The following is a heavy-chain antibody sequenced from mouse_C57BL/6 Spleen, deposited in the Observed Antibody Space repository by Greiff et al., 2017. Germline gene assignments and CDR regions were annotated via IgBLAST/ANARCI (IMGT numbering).Heavy chain of an antibody. J-gene: IGHJ4*01. CDR2: ISSGSSTI. D-gene: IGHD1-1*01. V-gene: IGHV5-17*01. CDR3: ARPGLLGAMDY. CDR1: GFTFSDYG. Sequence: EVHLVESGGGLVKPGGSLKLSCAASGFTFSDYGMHWVRQAPEKGLEWVAYISSGSSTIYYADTVKGRFTISRDNAKNTLFLQMTSLRSEDTAMYYGARPGLLGAMDYWGQGTSVTVSS.